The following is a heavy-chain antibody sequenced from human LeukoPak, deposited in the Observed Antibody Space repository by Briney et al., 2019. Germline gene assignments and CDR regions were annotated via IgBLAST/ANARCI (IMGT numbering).Heavy chain of an antibody. D-gene: IGHD2-21*02. J-gene: IGHJ4*02. CDR1: GGSVSGYY. Sequence: SETLSLTCTVSGGSVSGYYWSWIRQPPGNGLEWIGYIFHTGNTNYNPSLRSRVTISVDTSKNQFSLELTSVTAADTAVYYCARGHCGCDYWGQGALVTVSS. V-gene: IGHV4-59*02. CDR2: IFHTGNT. CDR3: ARGHCGCDY.